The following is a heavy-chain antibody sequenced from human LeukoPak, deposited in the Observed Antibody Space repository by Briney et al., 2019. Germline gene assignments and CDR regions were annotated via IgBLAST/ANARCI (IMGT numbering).Heavy chain of an antibody. CDR2: INHSGST. Sequence: SETLSLTCAVYGGSFSGYYWSWIRQPPGKGLEWIGEINHSGSTNYNPSLKSRVTISVDTSKNQFSLKLSSVTAADTAVYYCARLEYYYDSSGYRYYFDHWGQGTLVTVSS. CDR1: GGSFSGYY. V-gene: IGHV4-34*01. CDR3: ARLEYYYDSSGYRYYFDH. J-gene: IGHJ4*02. D-gene: IGHD3-22*01.